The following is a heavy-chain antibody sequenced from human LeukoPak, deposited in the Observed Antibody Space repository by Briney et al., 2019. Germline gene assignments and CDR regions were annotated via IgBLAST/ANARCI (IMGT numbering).Heavy chain of an antibody. CDR2: INTNTGNP. J-gene: IGHJ3*02. D-gene: IGHD3-3*01. CDR3: ARGSGYDFWSGYYGAWAFDI. CDR1: GYTFTSYA. Sequence: GASVKVSCKASGYTFTSYAMNWVRQAPGQGLEWMGWINTNTGNPTYAQGFTGRFVFSLDTSVSTAYLQISSLKAEDTAVYYCARGSGYDFWSGYYGAWAFDIWGQGTMVTVSS. V-gene: IGHV7-4-1*02.